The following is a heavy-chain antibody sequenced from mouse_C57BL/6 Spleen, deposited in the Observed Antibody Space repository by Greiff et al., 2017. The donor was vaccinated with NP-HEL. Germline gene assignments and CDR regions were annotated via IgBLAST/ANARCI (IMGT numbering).Heavy chain of an antibody. Sequence: QVHVKQPGAELVMPGASVKLSCKASGYTFTSYWMHWVKQRPGQGLEWIGEIDPSDSYTNYNQKFKGKSTLTVDKSSSTAYMQLSSLTSEDSAVYYCARSPRGYAMDYWGQGTSVTVSS. J-gene: IGHJ4*01. CDR3: ARSPRGYAMDY. CDR2: IDPSDSYT. V-gene: IGHV1-69*01. CDR1: GYTFTSYW.